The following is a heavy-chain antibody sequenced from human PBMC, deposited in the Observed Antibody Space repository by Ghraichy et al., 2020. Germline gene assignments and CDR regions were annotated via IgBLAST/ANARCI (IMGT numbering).Heavy chain of an antibody. Sequence: GESLNISCAASGFTFSSYSMNWVRQAPGKGLEWVLYISSSSSTIYYADSVKGRFTISRDNAKNSLYLQMNSLRADDTAVYYCARSENPPRIQLWYYYGMDVWGQGTTVTVSS. J-gene: IGHJ6*02. CDR3: ARSENPPRIQLWYYYGMDV. CDR1: GFTFSSYS. V-gene: IGHV3-48*01. CDR2: ISSSSSTI. D-gene: IGHD5-18*01.